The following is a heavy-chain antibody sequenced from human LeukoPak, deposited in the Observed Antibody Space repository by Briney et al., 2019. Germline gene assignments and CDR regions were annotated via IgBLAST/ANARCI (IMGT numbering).Heavy chain of an antibody. CDR2: IIPIFGTA. CDR1: GGTFSSYA. CDR3: ARDVYGGNSDDY. Sequence: ASVKVSCKASGGTFSSYAISWVRQAPGQGLEWMGGIIPIFGTANYAQKFQGRVTITADESTSTAYMELSSLRSEDTAVYYCARDVYGGNSDDYWGQGTLVTVSS. D-gene: IGHD4-23*01. J-gene: IGHJ4*02. V-gene: IGHV1-69*13.